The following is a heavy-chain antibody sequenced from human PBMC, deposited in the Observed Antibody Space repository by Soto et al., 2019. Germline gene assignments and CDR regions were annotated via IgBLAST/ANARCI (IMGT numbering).Heavy chain of an antibody. CDR1: VGYITTAGYS. CDR2: VYHTGNA. V-gene: IGHV4-30-2*01. CDR3: ASRPFYYYGLDV. J-gene: IGHJ6*02. Sequence: PSETLSLTCTVSVGYITTAGYSRIWIRQPPGKALEWIGYVYHTGNAYPKPSLNSRVTISLDRSKNQFSLKMTSVTAADTALYYCASRPFYYYGLDVWGQGTTVTVSS.